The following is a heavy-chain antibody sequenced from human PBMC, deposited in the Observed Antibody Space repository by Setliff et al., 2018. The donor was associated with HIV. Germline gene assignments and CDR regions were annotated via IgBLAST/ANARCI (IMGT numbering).Heavy chain of an antibody. CDR3: ASCVAGHYYYYMDV. Sequence: ASVKVSCKASGYTFNNYGISWVRQAPGQGLEWMGWISAYNGKTEYAQNFQGRVTMTTDISTSTAWTSTSTAYMELRSLRSDDTAVYYCASCVAGHYYYYMDVWGKGTTVTVSS. J-gene: IGHJ6*03. V-gene: IGHV1-18*01. D-gene: IGHD6-19*01. CDR1: GYTFNNYG. CDR2: ISAYNGKT.